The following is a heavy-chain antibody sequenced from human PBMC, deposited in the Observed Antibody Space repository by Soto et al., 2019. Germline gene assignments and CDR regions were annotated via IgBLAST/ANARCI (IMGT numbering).Heavy chain of an antibody. D-gene: IGHD6-19*01. Sequence: QVELMQSGPEVKRPGTSVKVSCKASGYTFITSGINWVRQTPGQPLEWVGWISPANGDKKYAQKFKDRVILTSETPTDTANMELTNLRSDDTAVYFCARGQYFATTHRQWWYFDFWGRGTPVTVSS. J-gene: IGHJ2*01. CDR2: ISPANGDK. V-gene: IGHV1-18*01. CDR1: GYTFITSG. CDR3: ARGQYFATTHRQWWYFDF.